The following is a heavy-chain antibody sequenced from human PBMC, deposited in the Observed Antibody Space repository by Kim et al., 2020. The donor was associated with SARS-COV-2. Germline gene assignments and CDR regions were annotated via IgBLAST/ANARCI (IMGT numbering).Heavy chain of an antibody. D-gene: IGHD3-9*01. V-gene: IGHV3-11*01. Sequence: GGSLRLSCAASGFTFSDYYMSWIRQAPGKGLEWVSYISSSGSTIYYADSVKGRFTISRDNAKNSLYLQMNSLRAEDTAVYYCARDPGNSLILTGSYNQYFDCWGQGTLVTVSS. J-gene: IGHJ4*02. CDR1: GFTFSDYY. CDR2: ISSSGSTI. CDR3: ARDPGNSLILTGSYNQYFDC.